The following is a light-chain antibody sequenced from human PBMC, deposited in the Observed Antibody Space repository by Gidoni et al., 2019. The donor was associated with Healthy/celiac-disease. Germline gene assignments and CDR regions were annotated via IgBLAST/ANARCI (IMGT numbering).Light chain of an antibody. V-gene: IGKV3-20*01. CDR1: QSVSSSY. Sequence: EIVLTPSPGTLSLSPGERATLSCSASQSVSSSYLAWYQQKPGQAPRLLIYGASSRATGIPDFTLSISRLEPEDFAVYYCQQYGSSPQTFGQGTKVEIK. CDR2: GAS. CDR3: QQYGSSPQT. J-gene: IGKJ1*01.